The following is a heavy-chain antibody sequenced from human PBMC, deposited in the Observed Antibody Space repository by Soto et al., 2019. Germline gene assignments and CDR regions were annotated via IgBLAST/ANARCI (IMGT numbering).Heavy chain of an antibody. J-gene: IGHJ4*02. D-gene: IGHD6-13*01. CDR1: GYTFTSYA. Sequence: ASVKVSCKASGYTFTSYAMHWVRQAPGQRLEWMGWINAGNGNTKYSQKFQGGVTITRDTSASTAYMELSSLRSEDTAVYYCARIHSSRGGLYYFDYWGQGTLVTVSS. CDR3: ARIHSSRGGLYYFDY. V-gene: IGHV1-3*01. CDR2: INAGNGNT.